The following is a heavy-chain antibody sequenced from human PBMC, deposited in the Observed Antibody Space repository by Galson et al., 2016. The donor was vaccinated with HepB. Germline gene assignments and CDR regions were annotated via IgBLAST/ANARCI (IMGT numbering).Heavy chain of an antibody. CDR1: GGSISSGRSS. Sequence: TLSLTCAVSGGSISSGRSSWSWIRQPPGKNLEWIGYFCHGVSTYYNPSLKSRVTKPVDGSKNQFSLNLTSVTAAETAVYFCLGWLNGIWVDAWGQGTLVTVSS. V-gene: IGHV4-30-2*01. D-gene: IGHD3-3*01. J-gene: IGHJ5*02. CDR3: LGWLNGIWVDA. CDR2: FCHGVST.